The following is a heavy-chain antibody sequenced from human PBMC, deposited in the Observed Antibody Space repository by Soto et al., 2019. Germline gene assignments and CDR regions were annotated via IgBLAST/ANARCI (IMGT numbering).Heavy chain of an antibody. CDR2: IKQDGSEN. J-gene: IGHJ4*02. CDR1: GFTFSSYW. Sequence: GGSLRLSCAASGFTFSSYWMSWVRQAPGKGLEWVANIKQDGSENYYVDSVKGRFTISRDNAKNSLYLQMNSLRAEDTAVYYCARDLTNYGDYFDYWCQGTLVTVSS. CDR3: ARDLTNYGDYFDY. V-gene: IGHV3-7*01. D-gene: IGHD4-17*01.